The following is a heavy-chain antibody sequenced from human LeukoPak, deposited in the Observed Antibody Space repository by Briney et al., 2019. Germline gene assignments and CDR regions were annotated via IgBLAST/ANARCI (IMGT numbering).Heavy chain of an antibody. V-gene: IGHV1-8*02. J-gene: IGHJ5*02. Sequence: ASVKVSCKASGYTFTSYGISWVRQAPGQGLEWMGWMNPNSGNTGYAQKFQGRVTMTRSTSISTAYMELSSLRSEDAAVYYCARAGVKDDWFDPWGQGTLVTVSS. CDR1: GYTFTSYG. CDR3: ARAGVKDDWFDP. D-gene: IGHD4-23*01. CDR2: MNPNSGNT.